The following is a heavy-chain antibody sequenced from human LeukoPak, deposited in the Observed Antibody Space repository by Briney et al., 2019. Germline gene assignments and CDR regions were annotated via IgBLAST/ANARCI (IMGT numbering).Heavy chain of an antibody. CDR1: GDTFANYG. V-gene: IGHV1-18*01. D-gene: IGHD3-16*01. CDR3: ARDLGVSTSGLVDY. Sequence: ASVKVSCRASGDTFANYGISWVRQAPGQWLEWMGWISAYNGNTNYAQKLQGRVAMTTDTSASTAYMELRSLRSDDTAVYYCARDLGVSTSGLVDYWGQGTLVTVSS. CDR2: ISAYNGNT. J-gene: IGHJ4*02.